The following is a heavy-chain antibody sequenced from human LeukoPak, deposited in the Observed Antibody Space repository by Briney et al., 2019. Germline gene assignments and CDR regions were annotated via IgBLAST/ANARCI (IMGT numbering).Heavy chain of an antibody. Sequence: SETLSLTCTVSGGSISSYYWSWIRQSPGKGLEWIGYISYSGSTDYNPSPKSRVTISVDTSKNQFSLKVNSVTAADTAVYYCARIYSSAWYSIDYWGQGTLVTVSS. CDR2: ISYSGST. J-gene: IGHJ4*01. D-gene: IGHD6-19*01. CDR3: ARIYSSAWYSIDY. CDR1: GGSISSYY. V-gene: IGHV4-59*01.